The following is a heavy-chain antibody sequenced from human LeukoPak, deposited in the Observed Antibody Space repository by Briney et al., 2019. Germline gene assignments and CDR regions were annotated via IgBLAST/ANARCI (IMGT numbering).Heavy chain of an antibody. V-gene: IGHV3-21*01. CDR2: ISTSSSYI. D-gene: IGHD3-10*01. CDR3: VLNYGSGSYYLPL. Sequence: GGSLRLSCAASGFTFNNYAMSWVRQAPGKGLEWVSYISTSSSYIYYADSVKGRFTISRDNAKNSLYLQMNSLRAEDTAVYYCVLNYGSGSYYLPLWGQGTLVTVSS. J-gene: IGHJ4*02. CDR1: GFTFNNYA.